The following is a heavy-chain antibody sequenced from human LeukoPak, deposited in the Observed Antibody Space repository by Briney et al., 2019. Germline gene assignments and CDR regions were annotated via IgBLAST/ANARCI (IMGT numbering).Heavy chain of an antibody. V-gene: IGHV4-59*11. J-gene: IGHJ5*02. D-gene: IGHD6-19*01. CDR1: GGSINNHY. Sequence: SETLSLTCIVSGGSINNHYWTWIRQTPGKGLEWIGDIHYTGTTKYNPSLKSRVTISLDTSKKQFSLKLSSVTAADTAVYYCASVRGYSSGWYASGFDPWGQGTLVTVSS. CDR3: ASVRGYSSGWYASGFDP. CDR2: IHYTGTT.